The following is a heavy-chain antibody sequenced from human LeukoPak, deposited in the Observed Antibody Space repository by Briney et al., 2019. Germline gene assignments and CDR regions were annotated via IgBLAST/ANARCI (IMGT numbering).Heavy chain of an antibody. CDR1: GGSISSYY. V-gene: IGHV4-59*12. Sequence: PSETLSLTCTVSGGSISSYYWSWIRQPPGKGLEWIGYIHYSGSTNYNPSLKSRVTISVDTSKNQFSLKVSSVTAADTAVYYCAKDYHYGQTDSWGQGTLVTVSS. J-gene: IGHJ4*02. CDR2: IHYSGST. CDR3: AKDYHYGQTDS. D-gene: IGHD3-10*01.